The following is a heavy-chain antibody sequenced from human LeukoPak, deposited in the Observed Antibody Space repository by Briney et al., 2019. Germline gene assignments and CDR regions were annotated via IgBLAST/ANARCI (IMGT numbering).Heavy chain of an antibody. D-gene: IGHD6-19*01. Sequence: GGSLRLSCAASGFTFSSFAMNWVRQAPGQGLEWVSCISRGGDYIYYADSVRGRFTISRDNAKKTVHLQMNSLRAEDTAVYYCPREEDSSAIRTSYGMDVWGQGTAVTVSS. CDR2: ISRGGDYI. CDR1: GFTFSSFA. J-gene: IGHJ6*02. V-gene: IGHV3-21*01. CDR3: PREEDSSAIRTSYGMDV.